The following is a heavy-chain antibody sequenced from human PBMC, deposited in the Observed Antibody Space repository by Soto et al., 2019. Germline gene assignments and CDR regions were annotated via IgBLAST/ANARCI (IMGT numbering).Heavy chain of an antibody. CDR3: ARVRGTAGKRYFDY. CDR1: GGSMSSYY. CDR2: IYYSGST. V-gene: IGHV4-59*01. J-gene: IGHJ4*02. Sequence: PSETLSLTSTVSGGSMSSYYWNWMRQPPGKGLEWIGYIYYSGSTTYNPSLKSRVTISVDSSKNQFSLKVTSVTAADTAVYYCARVRGTAGKRYFDYWGQGTLVTVSS. D-gene: IGHD6-13*01.